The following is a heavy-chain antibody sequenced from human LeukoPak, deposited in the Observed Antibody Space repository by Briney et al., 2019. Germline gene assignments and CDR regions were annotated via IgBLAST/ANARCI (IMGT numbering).Heavy chain of an antibody. CDR1: GGTFSSYA. Sequence: SVKVSCKASGGTFSSYAISWVRQAPGQGLEWMGRIIPIFGTANYAQKFQGRVTITTDETTSTAYMELSSLRSEDTAVYYCASLQVQLGIIGSLDYWGQGTLVTVSS. J-gene: IGHJ4*02. CDR2: IIPIFGTA. CDR3: ASLQVQLGIIGSLDY. V-gene: IGHV1-69*05. D-gene: IGHD1-1*01.